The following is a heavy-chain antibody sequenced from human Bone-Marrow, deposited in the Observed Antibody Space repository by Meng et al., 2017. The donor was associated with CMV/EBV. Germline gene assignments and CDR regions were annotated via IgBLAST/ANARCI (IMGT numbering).Heavy chain of an antibody. D-gene: IGHD1-1*01. CDR1: GFTFSNYE. Sequence: GGSLRLSCAASGFTFSNYEMNWVRQVPGKGLEWVSYISGSGITIYYADSVRGRFTISKDNARKSLNLQMNNLRAEDTAIYYRARGRGDNWYYYGMDVWGQGTTVTVSS. CDR2: ISGSGITI. V-gene: IGHV3-48*03. J-gene: IGHJ6*02. CDR3: ARGRGDNWYYYGMDV.